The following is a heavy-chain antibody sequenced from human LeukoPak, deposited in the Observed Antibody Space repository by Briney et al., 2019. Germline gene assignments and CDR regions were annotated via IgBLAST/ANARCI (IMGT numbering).Heavy chain of an antibody. D-gene: IGHD1-7*01. CDR2: VHSTGAT. Sequence: SETLSLTCTVSGGSINHYYWSWIRQPAGKGLEWIGRVHSTGATDYNPSLKSRVTMSVDTSKNQFFVQVNSVTAADTAMYYCARGLELGADRSLDYWGQGTLVTVSS. CDR1: GGSINHYY. CDR3: ARGLELGADRSLDY. J-gene: IGHJ4*02. V-gene: IGHV4-4*07.